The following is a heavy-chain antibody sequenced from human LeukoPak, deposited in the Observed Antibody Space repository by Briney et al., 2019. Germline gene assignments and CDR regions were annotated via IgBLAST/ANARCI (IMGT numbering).Heavy chain of an antibody. CDR2: ISYDGSNK. CDR1: GFTFSSYA. CDR3: ASDPGNFDY. J-gene: IGHJ4*02. Sequence: GGSLRLSCAASGFTFSSYAMHWVRQAPGKGLEWVAVISYDGSNKYYADSVKGRFTISRDNAKNTLYLQMNSLRAEDTAVYYCASDPGNFDYWGQGTLVTVSS. V-gene: IGHV3-30*04. D-gene: IGHD3-10*01.